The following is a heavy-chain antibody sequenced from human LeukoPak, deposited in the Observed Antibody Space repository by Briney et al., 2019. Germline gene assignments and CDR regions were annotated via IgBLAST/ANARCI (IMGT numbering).Heavy chain of an antibody. D-gene: IGHD3-10*01. CDR2: IYYTGIT. J-gene: IGHJ5*02. CDR1: GVSVSSGTFY. Sequence: SETLSLTCIVSGVSVSSGTFYWSWIRQSPGKGLEWNGYIYYTGITNYNPSLKSRVTISVDTSKNQFSLNLSSVTAADTAVYYCARDHGEGWFDPWGQGTLVTVSS. CDR3: ARDHGEGWFDP. V-gene: IGHV4-61*01.